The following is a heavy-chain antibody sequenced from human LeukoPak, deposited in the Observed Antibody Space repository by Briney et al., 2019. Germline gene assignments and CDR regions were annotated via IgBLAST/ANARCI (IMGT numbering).Heavy chain of an antibody. J-gene: IGHJ4*02. CDR2: IYHSGST. Sequence: SETLSLTCTVSGGSIRSTNYYWSWIRQDPAKGLEWIGYIYHSGSTCYNPSLKSRVTISLDTSKNQFSLKLRSVTAADTAVYYCTRANYYDSTGYLPVVYPSDYWGQGTLVTVSS. D-gene: IGHD3-22*01. V-gene: IGHV4-31*03. CDR1: GGSIRSTNYY. CDR3: TRANYYDSTGYLPVVYPSDY.